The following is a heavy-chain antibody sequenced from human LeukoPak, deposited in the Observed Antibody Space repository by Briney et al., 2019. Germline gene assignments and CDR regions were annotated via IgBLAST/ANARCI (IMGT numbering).Heavy chain of an antibody. CDR1: GGSISTDNW. CDR2: IHDSGST. Sequence: SGTLSLTCAVSGGSISTDNWWSWVRQPPGKGLEWIGEIHDSGSTDYNPSLKSRVTISVEKSKKQFSLKLNSVTAADTAVYYCASRFHYDNNGSFVYWGQGTLVTVSS. CDR3: ASRFHYDNNGSFVY. J-gene: IGHJ4*02. V-gene: IGHV4-4*02. D-gene: IGHD3-22*01.